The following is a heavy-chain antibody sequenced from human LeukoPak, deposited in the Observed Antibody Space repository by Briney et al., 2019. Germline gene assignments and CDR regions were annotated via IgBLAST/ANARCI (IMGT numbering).Heavy chain of an antibody. J-gene: IGHJ5*02. Sequence: GGSLRLSCAASGFTFSSYAMHWVRQAPGKGLEWLAIISYDVSNKNYADSVKGRFTISRDNSKNTLYLQMNSLRGEDTAVYYCVRERRGSAMYTWGQGTLVTVSS. D-gene: IGHD3-16*01. CDR1: GFTFSSYA. CDR3: VRERRGSAMYT. CDR2: ISYDVSNK. V-gene: IGHV3-30-3*01.